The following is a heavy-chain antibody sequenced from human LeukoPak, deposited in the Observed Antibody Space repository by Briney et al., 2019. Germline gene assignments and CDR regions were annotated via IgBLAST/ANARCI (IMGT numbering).Heavy chain of an antibody. J-gene: IGHJ4*02. D-gene: IGHD4-23*01. Sequence: RSGGSLRLSCAASGFTFSSYGMHWVRQAPGKGLEGVAVISYDGSNKYYADSVKGRFTISRDNSKNTLYLQMNSLRAEDTAVYYCAQISYGGQFDYWGQGTLVTVSS. V-gene: IGHV3-30*18. CDR3: AQISYGGQFDY. CDR1: GFTFSSYG. CDR2: ISYDGSNK.